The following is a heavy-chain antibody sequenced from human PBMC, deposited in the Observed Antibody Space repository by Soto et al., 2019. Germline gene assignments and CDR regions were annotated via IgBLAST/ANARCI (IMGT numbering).Heavy chain of an antibody. CDR1: GGSISSGGYY. V-gene: IGHV4-31*03. D-gene: IGHD3-16*01. CDR2: IYYSGST. CDR3: ARDRLLWDSVWGNEFYGMDV. J-gene: IGHJ6*02. Sequence: KTSETLSLTCTVSGGSISSGGYYWSWIRQHPGKGLEWIGYIYYSGSTYYNPSLKGRVTISVDTSKNQFSLKLSSVTAADTAVYYCARDRLLWDSVWGNEFYGMDVWGQGTTVTVSS.